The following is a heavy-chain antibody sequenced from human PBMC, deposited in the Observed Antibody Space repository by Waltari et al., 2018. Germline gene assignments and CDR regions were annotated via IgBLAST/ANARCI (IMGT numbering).Heavy chain of an antibody. J-gene: IGHJ4*01. Sequence: EVQLVESGGDLVQPGGSLRLSCEGSGFTFDDYAMHWVRQAPGKGLAWVSVIDWNSFSIGYVDSVKGRFTISRDNAKNSLFLQMNSLRTEDTALYYCAKDLSGSYADGFDYWGHATLVTGSS. CDR3: AKDLSGSYADGFDY. V-gene: IGHV3-9*01. D-gene: IGHD1-26*01. CDR1: GFTFDDYA. CDR2: IDWNSFSI.